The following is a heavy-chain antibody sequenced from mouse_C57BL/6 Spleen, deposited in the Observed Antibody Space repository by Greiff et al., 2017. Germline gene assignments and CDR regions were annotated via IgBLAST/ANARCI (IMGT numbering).Heavy chain of an antibody. V-gene: IGHV5-9-1*02. CDR3: TRVYYGSSYSFDV. Sequence: EVMLVESGEGLVKPGGSLKLSCAASGFTFSSYAMSWVRQTPEKRLEWVAYISSGGDYIYYADTVKGRFTISRDNARNTLYLQMSSLKSEDTAMYFCTRVYYGSSYSFDVWSTGTTVTVSS. CDR1: GFTFSSYA. D-gene: IGHD1-1*01. CDR2: ISSGGDYI. J-gene: IGHJ1*03.